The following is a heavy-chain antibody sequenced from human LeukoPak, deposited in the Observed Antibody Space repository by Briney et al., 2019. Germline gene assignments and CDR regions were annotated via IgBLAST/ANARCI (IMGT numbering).Heavy chain of an antibody. CDR2: INHSGST. CDR3: ARGTTVTTFPWFDP. Sequence: PSETLSLTCAVYGGSFSGYYWSWIRQPPGKGLEWIGEINHSGSTNYNPSLKSRVTISVDTSKNQFSLKLSSVTAADTAVCYCARGTTVTTFPWFDPWGQGTLVTVSS. D-gene: IGHD4-17*01. J-gene: IGHJ5*02. V-gene: IGHV4-34*01. CDR1: GGSFSGYY.